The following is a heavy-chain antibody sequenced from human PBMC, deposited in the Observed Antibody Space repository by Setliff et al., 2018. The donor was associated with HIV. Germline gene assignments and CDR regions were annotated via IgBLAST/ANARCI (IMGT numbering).Heavy chain of an antibody. J-gene: IGHJ3*01. CDR2: IHVSGST. CDR1: GGSMNANH. Sequence: SLTCTVSGGSMNANHWSWIRQSPGKGPEWIAYIHVSGSTYFNPSLSSRVTISIDTSNNQFSLRLSSVTAADTAVYYCARTGYAFDVWGLGTMVTVS. V-gene: IGHV4-59*08. CDR3: ARTGYAFDV.